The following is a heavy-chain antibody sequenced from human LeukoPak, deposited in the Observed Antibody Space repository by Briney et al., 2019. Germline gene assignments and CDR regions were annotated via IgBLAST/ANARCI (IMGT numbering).Heavy chain of an antibody. V-gene: IGHV1-2*02. Sequence: ASVKVSCKASGYTFTDYYMHWVRQAPGQGLEWMGWINPNGGGTTYAQKFQGRVTMTRDTSITTAYMELSNLKSDDTAVYYCARVHSILTGHDNWGQGTLVIVSS. CDR1: GYTFTDYY. D-gene: IGHD3-9*01. CDR3: ARVHSILTGHDN. CDR2: INPNGGGT. J-gene: IGHJ4*02.